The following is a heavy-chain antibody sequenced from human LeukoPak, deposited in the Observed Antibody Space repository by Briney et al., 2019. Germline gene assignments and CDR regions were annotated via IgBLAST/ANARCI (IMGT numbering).Heavy chain of an antibody. J-gene: IGHJ5*02. CDR2: IIPILGIA. CDR1: GGTFSSYA. Sequence: GSSVKVSCKASGGTFSSYAISWVRQAPGQGLEWMGRIIPILGIANYAQKFQGRVTITADKSTSTAYMELSSLRSEDTAVYYCARDRPSIVVVPAALGGTANWFDPWGQGTLVTVSS. CDR3: ARDRPSIVVVPAALGGTANWFDP. V-gene: IGHV1-69*04. D-gene: IGHD2-2*01.